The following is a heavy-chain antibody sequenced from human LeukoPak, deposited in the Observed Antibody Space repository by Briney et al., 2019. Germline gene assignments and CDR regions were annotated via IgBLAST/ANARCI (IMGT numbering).Heavy chain of an antibody. CDR2: MNPNSGNT. CDR1: GYTFTSYD. V-gene: IGHV1-8*01. Sequence: ASVKVSCKASGYTFTSYDINWVRQATGQGLEWMGWMNPNSGNTGYAQKFQGRVTMTRNTSISTAYMELSSLRSEDTAVYYCARTSGYGDYERQVSYYYYYMDVWGKGTTVTISS. D-gene: IGHD4-17*01. CDR3: ARTSGYGDYERQVSYYYYYMDV. J-gene: IGHJ6*03.